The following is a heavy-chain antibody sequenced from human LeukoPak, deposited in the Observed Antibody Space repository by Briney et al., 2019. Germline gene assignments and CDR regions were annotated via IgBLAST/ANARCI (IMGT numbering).Heavy chain of an antibody. Sequence: GGSLRLTCAASGFTFSSYGMHWVRQAPGKGLEWVAVISYDGSNKYYADSVKGRFTISRDNSKNTLYLQMNSLRAEDTAVYYCAKDEIWHYYDSSGYVFDYWGQGTLVTVSS. CDR1: GFTFSSYG. CDR2: ISYDGSNK. CDR3: AKDEIWHYYDSSGYVFDY. D-gene: IGHD3-22*01. V-gene: IGHV3-30*18. J-gene: IGHJ4*02.